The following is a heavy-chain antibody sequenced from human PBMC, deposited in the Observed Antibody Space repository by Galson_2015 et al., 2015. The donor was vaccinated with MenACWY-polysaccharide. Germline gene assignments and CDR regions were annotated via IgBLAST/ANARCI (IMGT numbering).Heavy chain of an antibody. J-gene: IGHJ4*02. CDR2: ISGSGGRT. D-gene: IGHD4-11*01. CDR1: GFTFSSYA. V-gene: IGHV3-23*01. Sequence: SLRLSCAASGFTFSSYAMSWVRQAPGKGLEWVSTISGSGGRTYYADSVKGRFTISRDNSKNTLDLQTNSLRAEDTAMYYCAEREGATDYTGFDYWGQGTLVTVSS. CDR3: AEREGATDYTGFDY.